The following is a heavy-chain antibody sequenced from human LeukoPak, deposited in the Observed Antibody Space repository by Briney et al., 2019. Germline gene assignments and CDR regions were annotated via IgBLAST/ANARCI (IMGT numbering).Heavy chain of an antibody. Sequence: PSETLSLTCAVYGGSFSGYYWSWTRQPPGKGLEWIGEINHSGSTNYNPSLKSRVTISVDTSKNQFSLKLSSVTAADTAVYYCARDGSANYDYVWGSYRYWYYFDYWGQGTLVTGSS. D-gene: IGHD3-16*02. V-gene: IGHV4-34*01. CDR1: GGSFSGYY. J-gene: IGHJ4*02. CDR2: INHSGST. CDR3: ARDGSANYDYVWGSYRYWYYFDY.